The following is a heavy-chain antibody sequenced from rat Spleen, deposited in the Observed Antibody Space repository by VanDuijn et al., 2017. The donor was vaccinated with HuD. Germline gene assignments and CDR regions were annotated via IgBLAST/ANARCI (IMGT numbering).Heavy chain of an antibody. J-gene: IGHJ3*01. V-gene: IGHV5S13*01. D-gene: IGHD1-2*01. CDR2: INTGGGFT. CDR3: ARQESSYSFAY. CDR1: GFTFRNFD. Sequence: EVQLVESGGGLVQPGRSLKLSCEASGFTFRNFDMAWVRQAPTKGLEWVASINTGGGFTFYRDSVKGRFSISRDDTKNTLYLQMDSLRSEDTASYYCARQESSYSFAYWGQGTLVTVSS.